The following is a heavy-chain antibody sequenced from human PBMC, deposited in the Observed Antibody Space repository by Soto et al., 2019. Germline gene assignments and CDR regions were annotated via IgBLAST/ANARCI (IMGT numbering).Heavy chain of an antibody. CDR1: GFPFSTYT. Sequence: TGGSLRLSCAASGFPFSTYTIHLVRQSPGKGLEWVALISYDGSNNYYADSVKGRFTISRDNSKNTLYLQMTSLRAGDTAVYFCARGSQYYYDGSGPLDCSGQGTLVTVSS. J-gene: IGHJ4*02. V-gene: IGHV3-30-3*01. CDR2: ISYDGSNN. CDR3: ARGSQYYYDGSGPLDC. D-gene: IGHD3-22*01.